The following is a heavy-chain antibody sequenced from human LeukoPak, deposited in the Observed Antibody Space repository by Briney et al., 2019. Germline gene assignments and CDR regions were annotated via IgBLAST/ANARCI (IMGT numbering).Heavy chain of an antibody. Sequence: SQTLSLTYAISGDSVSSNSAAWNWIRQSPSRGLEWLGRTYYRSKWYNDYAVSVKSRITINPDTSKNQFSLQLNSVTPEDTAVYYCARDRTPDGSNANYFDYWGQGTLVTVSS. CDR2: TYYRSKWYN. CDR3: ARDRTPDGSNANYFDY. CDR1: GDSVSSNSAA. J-gene: IGHJ4*02. D-gene: IGHD5-24*01. V-gene: IGHV6-1*01.